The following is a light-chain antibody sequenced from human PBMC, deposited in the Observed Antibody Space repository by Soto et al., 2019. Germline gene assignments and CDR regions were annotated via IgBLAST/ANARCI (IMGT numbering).Light chain of an antibody. V-gene: IGKV3-15*01. CDR2: GTS. CDR3: QHYNGWPLT. J-gene: IGKJ4*01. CDR1: QSVTNT. Sequence: EIVMTQSPATLSVSPGERATLSCRASQSVTNTLAWYLQKPGQAPRLLIYGTSTRATGIPARFSGSGSGTDFTLTISSLQSEDSAVYYCQHYNGWPLTFGGGTKVDIK.